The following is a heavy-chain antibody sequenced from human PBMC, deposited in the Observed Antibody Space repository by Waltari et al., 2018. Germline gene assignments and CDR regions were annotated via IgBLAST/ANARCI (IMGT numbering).Heavy chain of an antibody. CDR1: GDSVSSNSAA. CDR2: TNCRSNGYN. Sequence: QVQLQQSGPGLVKPSQTLSLTCAISGDSVSSNSAAWNWIRQSPSRGLEWLGKTNCRSNGYNGYALSGKSRLTINPDTSKNQFSLQLNSVTPEDTAVYYCARAARIYYYDSSGYYDYWGQGTLVTVSS. V-gene: IGHV6-1*01. J-gene: IGHJ4*02. CDR3: ARAARIYYYDSSGYYDY. D-gene: IGHD3-22*01.